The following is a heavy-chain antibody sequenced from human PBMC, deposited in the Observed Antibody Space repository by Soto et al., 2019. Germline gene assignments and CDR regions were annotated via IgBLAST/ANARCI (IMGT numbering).Heavy chain of an antibody. CDR3: SMDHGDRPEYFKH. CDR2: ISPLKGRT. Sequence: QVQLVQSGPDLKRPGASMKVSCKASGYTFTSYGISWVRQAPGQGLEWMAWISPLKGRTQYSQKAQGRVTLSTDTSSNPAYMGVTAPRVYDTAVFFCSMDHGDRPEYFKHWGQGTLVTVS. J-gene: IGHJ1*01. CDR1: GYTFTSYG. V-gene: IGHV1-18*04. D-gene: IGHD4-17*01.